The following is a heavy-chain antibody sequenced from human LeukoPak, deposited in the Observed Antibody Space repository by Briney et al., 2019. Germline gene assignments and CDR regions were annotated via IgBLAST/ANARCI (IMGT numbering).Heavy chain of an antibody. V-gene: IGHV3-74*01. J-gene: IGHJ5*02. Sequence: GGSLRLSCAASGFTFKLYWMHWVRQVPGRGPVWVSRINHDGSDTIYADSVRGRFTISRDDAKNTLYLQMNNLRTEDTAVYYCVRGGPSTWSWGQGTLVTVSS. D-gene: IGHD2-15*01. CDR3: VRGGPSTWS. CDR1: GFTFKLYW. CDR2: INHDGSDT.